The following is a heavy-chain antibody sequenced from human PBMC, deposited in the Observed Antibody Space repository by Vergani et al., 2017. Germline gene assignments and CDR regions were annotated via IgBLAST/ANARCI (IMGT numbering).Heavy chain of an antibody. Sequence: QVQLVESGGGVVQPGTSLRLSCVVPGFALNRHAMYWVRQAPGKGLEWVVGISFDGTNEYYPDLVKGRFTISRDIAKNTLYLQMNSLRVEDTCVYYCARARCIETCDRSNWLDSWGQGTLVTVSS. CDR3: ARARCIETCDRSNWLDS. V-gene: IGHV3-30-3*01. D-gene: IGHD3-22*01. CDR2: ISFDGTNE. J-gene: IGHJ5*01. CDR1: GFALNRHA.